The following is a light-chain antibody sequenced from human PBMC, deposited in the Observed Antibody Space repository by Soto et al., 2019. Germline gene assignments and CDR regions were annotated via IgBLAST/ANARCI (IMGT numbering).Light chain of an antibody. V-gene: IGKV1-39*01. Sequence: DIQMTQSPSSLSASVGDRVTITCRASQSISSSLNWYQQKQGKAPKLLIYAASSLQSGVPSRFSGRGSETDFTLTISSLQPEDFASYYCQHSYRAPYTFGQGTKLEIK. CDR2: AAS. CDR3: QHSYRAPYT. J-gene: IGKJ2*01. CDR1: QSISSS.